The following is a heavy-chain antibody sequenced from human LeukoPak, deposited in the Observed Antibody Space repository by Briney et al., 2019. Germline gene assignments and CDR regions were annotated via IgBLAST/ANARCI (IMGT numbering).Heavy chain of an antibody. V-gene: IGHV3-30*04. CDR3: ARDLPFYDSSVYYTA. J-gene: IGHJ4*02. CDR2: ISSDGTNK. CDR1: GFTLSSHI. D-gene: IGHD3-22*01. Sequence: TGGSLRLSCAASGFTLSSHIMHWVRQAPGKGLEWVAVISSDGTNKFYADSLKGRFTISRDNSKDTLYLQMNSLRAEDTGVYYCARDLPFYDSSVYYTAWGQGTLVTVSS.